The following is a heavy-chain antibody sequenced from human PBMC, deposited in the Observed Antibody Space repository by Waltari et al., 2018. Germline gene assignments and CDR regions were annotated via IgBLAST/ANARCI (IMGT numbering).Heavy chain of an antibody. CDR3: TRQVLGYCTSAACRRLES. Sequence: QVQLQESGPGLVKPSETLSLTCDVSGYSINSGYFWGWIRQPPGNGLQGIATIYHSVTTLSHPCLSSRVNRSMDTPQIQFSLKLKSMTAAETAVYYCTRQVLGYCTSAACRRLESWGQGTLVTVSS. CDR2: IYHSVTT. V-gene: IGHV4-38-2*01. J-gene: IGHJ4*02. D-gene: IGHD2-2*03. CDR1: GYSINSGYF.